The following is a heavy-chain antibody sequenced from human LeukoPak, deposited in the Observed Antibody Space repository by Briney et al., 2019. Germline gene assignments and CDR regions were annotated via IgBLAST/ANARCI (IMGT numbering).Heavy chain of an antibody. J-gene: IGHJ4*02. CDR1: GYTFTSYG. CDR2: ISTNSGNQ. D-gene: IGHD6-13*01. V-gene: IGHV7-4-1*02. CDR3: LRDILIRAAAGRDY. Sequence: ASVPVSFKGSGYTFTSYGISWLGQAHGQRVEWMGWISTNSGNQTYAQGFTGRFVFSFDSSVSTAYLHISRLTAKDTDVYYFLRDILIRAAAGRDYWGKGTLVTVSS.